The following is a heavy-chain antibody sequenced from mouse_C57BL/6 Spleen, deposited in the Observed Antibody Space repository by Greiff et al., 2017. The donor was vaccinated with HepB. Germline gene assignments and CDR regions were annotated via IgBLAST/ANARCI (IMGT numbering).Heavy chain of an antibody. CDR1: GYTFTSYD. V-gene: IGHV1-85*01. CDR3: ARTDGYYLYYFDY. D-gene: IGHD2-3*01. CDR2: IYPRDGST. J-gene: IGHJ2*01. Sequence: QVQLQQSGPELVKPGASVKLSCNASGYTFTSYDINWVKQRPGQGLEWIGWIYPRDGSTKYNEKFKGKATLTVDTSSSTAYMELHSLTSEDSAVYFCARTDGYYLYYFDYWGQGTTLTVSS.